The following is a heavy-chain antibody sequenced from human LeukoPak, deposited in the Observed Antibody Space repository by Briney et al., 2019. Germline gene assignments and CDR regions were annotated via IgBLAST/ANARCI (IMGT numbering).Heavy chain of an antibody. CDR2: ILTYNDNT. J-gene: IGHJ3*02. D-gene: IGHD3-22*01. CDR3: ARDLAYFFDSSGPDVFDI. Sequence: ASVKVSCKASGYTFTSYVISWVRQAPGQGLEWMGCILTYNDNTNYAQKLQGRVTMTTDTSTSTAYMELRSLRSDDTAVYFCARDLAYFFDSSGPDVFDIWGQGTMVTVSS. CDR1: GYTFTSYV. V-gene: IGHV1-18*01.